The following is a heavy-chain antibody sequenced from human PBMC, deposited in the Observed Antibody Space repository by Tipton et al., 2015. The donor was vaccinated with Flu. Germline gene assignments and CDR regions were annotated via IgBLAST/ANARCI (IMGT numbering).Heavy chain of an antibody. V-gene: IGHV4-59*07. D-gene: IGHD3-10*01. CDR3: SSYYIRAFDI. CDR1: GSSINNYY. Sequence: TLSLTCTVSGSSINNYYWSWIRQPPGKGLEWIGYIYYSGNTNYNPSLKSRVTMSQDASKSHFSLKLSSVTAAETAMYYCSSYYIRAFDIWGQGTMVAVSS. CDR2: IYYSGNT. J-gene: IGHJ3*02.